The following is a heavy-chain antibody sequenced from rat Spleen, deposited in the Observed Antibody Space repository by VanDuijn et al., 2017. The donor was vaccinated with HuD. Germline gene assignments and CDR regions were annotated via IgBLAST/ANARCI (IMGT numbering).Heavy chain of an antibody. J-gene: IGHJ3*01. CDR2: ISSGGGGT. CDR1: GFTFSSFP. V-gene: IGHV5-27*01. D-gene: IGHD1-8*01. Sequence: EVQLVESGGGLVQPGRSLKLSCAASGFTFSSFPMAWVRQAPKKGLEWVAYISSGGGGTYYPDSVKGRFTISRDYAKNTLYLQMDSLRSEDTATYYCAKEGDGGYSSYPNWFAHWGQGTLVTVSS. CDR3: AKEGDGGYSSYPNWFAH.